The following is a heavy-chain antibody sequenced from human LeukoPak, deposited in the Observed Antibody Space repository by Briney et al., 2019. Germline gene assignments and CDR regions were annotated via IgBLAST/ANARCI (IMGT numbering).Heavy chain of an antibody. CDR3: ARAGGVSGWRHDY. D-gene: IGHD6-19*01. Sequence: GGSLTLSCAASGFTFSSYWMHWFRQAPGKGLVWFLRINSDGSSTSYADSVKGRFTISRDNAKNTLYLKLNCLRAVDTAVYYCARAGGVSGWRHDYWGQGTLVTVSP. CDR1: GFTFSSYW. V-gene: IGHV3-74*01. J-gene: IGHJ4*02. CDR2: INSDGSST.